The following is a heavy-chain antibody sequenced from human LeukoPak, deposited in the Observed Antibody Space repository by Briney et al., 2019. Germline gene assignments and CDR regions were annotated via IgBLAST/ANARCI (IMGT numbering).Heavy chain of an antibody. D-gene: IGHD3-10*01. CDR3: AKVSSARVTMVRGKYGMDV. J-gene: IGHJ6*02. Sequence: GGSLRLSCAASGNYWMHWVRQAPGKGLVWVSSISSSSSYIYYADSVKGRFTISRDNSKNTLYLQMNSLRAEDTAVYYCAKVSSARVTMVRGKYGMDVWGQGTTVTVSS. V-gene: IGHV3-21*04. CDR1: GNYW. CDR2: ISSSSSYI.